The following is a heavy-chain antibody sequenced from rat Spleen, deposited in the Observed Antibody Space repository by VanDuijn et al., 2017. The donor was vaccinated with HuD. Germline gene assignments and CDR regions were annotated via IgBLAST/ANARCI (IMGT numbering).Heavy chain of an antibody. CDR1: GYSITSSYR. V-gene: IGHV3-3*01. CDR3: ARGTGSYFDY. J-gene: IGHJ3*01. Sequence: EVQLQESGPGLVKPSQSLSLTCSVTGYSITSSYRWNWIRKFPGNKLEWMGYINSAGSTNYNPSLKSRISITRDTSKNQFFLQVNSVTTEDTATYYCARGTGSYFDYWGQGTLVTVSS. D-gene: IGHD5-1*01. CDR2: INSAGST.